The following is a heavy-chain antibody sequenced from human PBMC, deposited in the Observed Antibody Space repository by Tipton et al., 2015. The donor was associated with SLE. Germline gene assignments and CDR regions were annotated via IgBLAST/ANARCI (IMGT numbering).Heavy chain of an antibody. CDR3: ARHLDYEVVDY. CDR2: IWYDGSNK. Sequence: SLRLSCAGSGFSFSTYGMHWVRQAPGKGLEWVAVIWYDGSNKYYADSVKGRFTISRDNSKNTLYLQMNSLRAEDTAMYYCARHLDYEVVDYWGQGTLVTVSS. V-gene: IGHV3-33*08. D-gene: IGHD4-17*01. J-gene: IGHJ4*02. CDR1: GFSFSTYG.